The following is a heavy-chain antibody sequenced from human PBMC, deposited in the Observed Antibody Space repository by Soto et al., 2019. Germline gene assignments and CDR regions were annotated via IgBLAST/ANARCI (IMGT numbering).Heavy chain of an antibody. J-gene: IGHJ6*02. Sequence: GASVKVSCKASGGTFSSYAISWVRQAPGQGLEWMGGIIPIFGTANYAQKFQGRVTITADESTSTAYMELSSLRSEDTAVYYCARDYRGLRGYSYGYQGYYYGMDVWGQGTTVTVSS. CDR1: GGTFSSYA. CDR3: ARDYRGLRGYSYGYQGYYYGMDV. V-gene: IGHV1-69*13. CDR2: IIPIFGTA. D-gene: IGHD5-18*01.